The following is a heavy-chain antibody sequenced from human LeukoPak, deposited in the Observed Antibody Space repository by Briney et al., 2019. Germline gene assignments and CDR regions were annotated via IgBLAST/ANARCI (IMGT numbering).Heavy chain of an antibody. CDR3: ARECDGSGTDAFDI. CDR1: GGSISSSSYY. V-gene: IGHV4-39*07. CDR2: IYYSGST. J-gene: IGHJ3*02. Sequence: PSETLSLTCTVSGGSISSSSYYWGWVRQPPGKGLGWIGSIYYSGSTYYNPSLKSRVTISVDTSKNQFSLKLSSVTAADTAVYYCARECDGSGTDAFDIWGQGTMVTVSS. D-gene: IGHD3-10*01.